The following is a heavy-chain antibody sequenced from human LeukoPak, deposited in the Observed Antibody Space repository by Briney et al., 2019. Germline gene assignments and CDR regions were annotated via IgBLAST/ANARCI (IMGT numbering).Heavy chain of an antibody. D-gene: IGHD6-19*01. CDR3: AKDRVVAGTTGAFGI. Sequence: PGGSLRLSCAASGFTFSSYGMHWVRQAPGKGLEWVAFIRYDGSNKYYADSVKGRITISRDNSKNTLYLQMNSLRAEDTAVYYCAKDRVVAGTTGAFGIWGQGTMVTVSS. CDR1: GFTFSSYG. CDR2: IRYDGSNK. J-gene: IGHJ3*02. V-gene: IGHV3-30*02.